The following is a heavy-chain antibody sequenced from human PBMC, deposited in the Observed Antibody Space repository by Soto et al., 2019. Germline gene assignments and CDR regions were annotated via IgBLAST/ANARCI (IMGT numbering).Heavy chain of an antibody. V-gene: IGHV1-8*01. J-gene: IGHJ4*02. Sequence: ASVKVSCKASGYTFTSHDINWVRQATGQGLEWMGWLNPYNGKTAYAQRFQGRVTMTWNATTGTVYLELSSLGSEDTAMYYCARVSSIAARRSFDSWGQGTLVTVSS. CDR3: ARVSSIAARRSFDS. D-gene: IGHD6-6*01. CDR2: LNPYNGKT. CDR1: GYTFTSHD.